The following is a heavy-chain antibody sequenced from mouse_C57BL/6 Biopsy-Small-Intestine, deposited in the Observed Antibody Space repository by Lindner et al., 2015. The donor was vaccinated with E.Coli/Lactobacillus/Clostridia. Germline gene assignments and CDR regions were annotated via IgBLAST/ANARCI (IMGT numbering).Heavy chain of an antibody. D-gene: IGHD1-3*01. CDR1: GYAFSSYW. V-gene: IGHV1-80*01. CDR2: IYPGDGDT. CDR3: ARKVSLYFDY. J-gene: IGHJ2*01. Sequence: VQLQESGAELVKPGASVKISCNASGYAFSSYWMNWVKQRPGKGLEWIGQIYPGDGDTNYNGKFKGKATLTADKSSSTAYMQLSSLTSEDSAVYFCARKVSLYFDYWGQGTTLTVSS.